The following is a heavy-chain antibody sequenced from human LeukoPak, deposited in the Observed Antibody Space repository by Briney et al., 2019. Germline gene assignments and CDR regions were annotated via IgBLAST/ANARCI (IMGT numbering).Heavy chain of an antibody. Sequence: GGSLRLSCAASGFTFSSYWMHWVRQAPGKGLVWVSRINSDGSSTSYADSVKGRFTISRDNAKNTLYLQMNSLRAEDTAVYYCARVSSGSYFGYYYYYMDVWGKGTTVTVSS. D-gene: IGHD1-26*01. V-gene: IGHV3-74*01. CDR2: INSDGSST. J-gene: IGHJ6*03. CDR1: GFTFSSYW. CDR3: ARVSSGSYFGYYYYYMDV.